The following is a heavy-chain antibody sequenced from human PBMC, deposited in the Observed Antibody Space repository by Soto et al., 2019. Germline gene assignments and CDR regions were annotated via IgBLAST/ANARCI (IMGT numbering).Heavy chain of an antibody. Sequence: GGSLRLSCAASGFTFTTYPLSWVRQAPGKGLEWVSGISGTGIRTYYADSVKGRFTISRDNSKKMVFLQMNSLRAEDTAIYYCAKPPVITASYYYSGMDVWGQGTTVTVSS. V-gene: IGHV3-23*01. CDR2: ISGTGIRT. CDR1: GFTFTTYP. CDR3: AKPPVITASYYYSGMDV. J-gene: IGHJ6*02.